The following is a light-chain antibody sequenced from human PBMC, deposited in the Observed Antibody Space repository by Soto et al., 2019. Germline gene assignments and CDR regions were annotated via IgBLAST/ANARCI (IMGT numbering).Light chain of an antibody. CDR2: DAS. V-gene: IGKV1-5*01. Sequence: DIQMTQSPSTLSASVGDRVTITCRASQSISRSLAWYQQKSGKAPKLLIYDASSLESGVPSRFSGSGFGTEFTLTISGLQPGDFATYYCQQYQSYFLTFGPGTKVDIK. J-gene: IGKJ3*01. CDR1: QSISRS. CDR3: QQYQSYFLT.